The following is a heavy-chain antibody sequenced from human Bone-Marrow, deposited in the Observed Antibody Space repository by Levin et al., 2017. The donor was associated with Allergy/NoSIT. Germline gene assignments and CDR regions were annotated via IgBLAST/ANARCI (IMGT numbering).Heavy chain of an antibody. V-gene: IGHV5-51*01. CDR2: VFPDDSDT. Sequence: HGESLKISCKASGYSFFNHWIGWVRQMPGKGLEWMGFVFPDDSDTRYSPSFQGQVTISADTSINTAYLRWSSLKASDTAMYFCVTTVTTLGLDYWGQGTLVSVSS. CDR3: VTTVTTLGLDY. D-gene: IGHD4-17*01. CDR1: GYSFFNHW. J-gene: IGHJ4*02.